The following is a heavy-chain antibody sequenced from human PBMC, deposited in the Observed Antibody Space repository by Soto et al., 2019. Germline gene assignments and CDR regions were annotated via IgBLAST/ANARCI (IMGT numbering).Heavy chain of an antibody. CDR3: ARDRYNWNDQSYYYGMDV. V-gene: IGHV1-18*01. CDR1: GGTFSSYA. Sequence: GASVKVSCKASGGTFSSYAISWVRQAPGQGLEWMGWIIAYNGNTNYAQKLQGRVTMTTDTSTSTAYMELRSLRSDDTAVYYCARDRYNWNDQSYYYGMDVWGQGTTVTVSS. CDR2: IIAYNGNT. J-gene: IGHJ6*02. D-gene: IGHD1-1*01.